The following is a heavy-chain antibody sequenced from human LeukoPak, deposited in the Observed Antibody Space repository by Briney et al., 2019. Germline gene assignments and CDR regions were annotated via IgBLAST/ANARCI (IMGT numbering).Heavy chain of an antibody. CDR2: IRSKAYGGTT. V-gene: IGHV3-49*03. CDR3: TPLEATGYYYYMDV. CDR1: GFTFGDYA. J-gene: IGHJ6*03. Sequence: GGSLRLSCTASGFTFGDYAMSWFRQAPGKGLEWVGFIRSKAYGGTTEYAASVKGRFTISRDDSKSIAYLQMNSLKTEDTAVYYCTPLEATGYYYYMDVWGKGTTVTVSS. D-gene: IGHD5-12*01.